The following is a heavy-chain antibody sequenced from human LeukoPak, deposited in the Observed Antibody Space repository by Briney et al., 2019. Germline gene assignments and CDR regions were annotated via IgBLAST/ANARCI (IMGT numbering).Heavy chain of an antibody. CDR1: GVSISSYY. D-gene: IGHD5-24*01. J-gene: IGHJ4*02. CDR2: INYNGST. Sequence: PAETLSLTCTVSGVSISSYYWSWIRQPPGKGLEWIGYINYNGSTNYYPSLKSRVTISVDTSMNQFTLRLSSVTAADTAGYYCARVDLRDGLDYWGQGTLVTVSS. V-gene: IGHV4-59*01. CDR3: ARVDLRDGLDY.